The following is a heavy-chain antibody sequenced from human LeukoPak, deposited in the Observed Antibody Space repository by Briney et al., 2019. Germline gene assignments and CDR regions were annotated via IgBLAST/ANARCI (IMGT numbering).Heavy chain of an antibody. Sequence: GGSLRLSCAASGFTFSSYAMGWVRQAPGKGLEWVSTISGSGGSTYYADSVKGRFTISRDNSKNTLYLQMNSLRAEDTAVYYCAKGTGSYYFRFDYWGQGTLVTVSS. CDR3: AKGTGSYYFRFDY. CDR1: GFTFSSYA. V-gene: IGHV3-23*01. J-gene: IGHJ4*02. D-gene: IGHD1-26*01. CDR2: ISGSGGST.